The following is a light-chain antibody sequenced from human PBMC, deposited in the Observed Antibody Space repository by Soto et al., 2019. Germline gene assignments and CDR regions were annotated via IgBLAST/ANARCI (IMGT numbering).Light chain of an antibody. CDR2: DVS. J-gene: IGLJ2*01. CDR3: SSYVGTYGLL. Sequence: QSVLTQPRSVSGSPGQSVTLSCTGTSSDVGNYNYVSWYRHHPGKAPKVLIYDVSKRPSGVPDRFSGSKSGNTASLTVSGLQDEDEADYYFSSYVGTYGLLFGGGTKLTVL. V-gene: IGLV2-11*01. CDR1: SSDVGNYNY.